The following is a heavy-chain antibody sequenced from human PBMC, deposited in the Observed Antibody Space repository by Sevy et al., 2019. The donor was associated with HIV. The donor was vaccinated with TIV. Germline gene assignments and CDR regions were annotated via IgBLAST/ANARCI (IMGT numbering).Heavy chain of an antibody. Sequence: GESLKISCVGSGFTFRNFGVHWLRQAPGKGLEWLSVVSYDGSIKYYVDSVKGRFIVSRDNSKNTLYLQMNSLRTEDTAVYYCARGGSGDYYYYGVDVWGQGTTVTVSS. CDR1: GFTFRNFG. CDR2: VSYDGSIK. CDR3: ARGGSGDYYYYGVDV. V-gene: IGHV3-30*03. D-gene: IGHD3-10*01. J-gene: IGHJ6*02.